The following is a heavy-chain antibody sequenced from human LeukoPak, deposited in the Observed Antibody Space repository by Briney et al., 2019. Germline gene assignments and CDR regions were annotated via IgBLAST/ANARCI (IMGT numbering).Heavy chain of an antibody. Sequence: GASVKLCCKAAGGTFSSYAIRWVREAPGQGLGWMGGIIPIFGAANYAQKFQGRVTLTANESTSTAYIELSSLRSQDTEVYSGESHFGMLPFDYWGQGTLVTVSS. D-gene: IGHD3-10*01. CDR1: GGTFSSYA. J-gene: IGHJ4*02. CDR2: IIPIFGAA. V-gene: IGHV1-69*13. CDR3: ESHFGMLPFDY.